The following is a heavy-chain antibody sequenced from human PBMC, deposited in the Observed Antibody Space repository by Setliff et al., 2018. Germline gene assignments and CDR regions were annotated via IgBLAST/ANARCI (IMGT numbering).Heavy chain of an antibody. CDR3: ARASRFGTVKYRGDYYMDV. Sequence: ASVKVSCKASGYTFTTYAMGWMRQAPGQRLEWMGRINTNTGNPSYAQGFTGRFVFSLDTSVSTAYLQISSLKPEDTAVYYCARASRFGTVKYRGDYYMDVWGKGTTVTVSS. J-gene: IGHJ6*03. V-gene: IGHV7-4-1*02. CDR1: GYTFTTYA. D-gene: IGHD3-10*01. CDR2: INTNTGNP.